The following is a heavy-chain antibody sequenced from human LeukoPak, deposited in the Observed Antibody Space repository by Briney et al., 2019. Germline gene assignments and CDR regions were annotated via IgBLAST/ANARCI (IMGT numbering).Heavy chain of an antibody. CDR2: IYYSGST. CDR1: GASASSGGYY. J-gene: IGHJ4*02. D-gene: IGHD3-10*01. CDR3: ARRGGSGRSFDY. Sequence: SETLSLTCTVSGASASSGGYYWSCLRQPPGKGLEWIGYIYYSGSTNYNPSLNSRVTISVDTSKNQFSLKVSSVTAADTAVYYCARRGGSGRSFDYWGQGTLVTVSS. V-gene: IGHV4-61*08.